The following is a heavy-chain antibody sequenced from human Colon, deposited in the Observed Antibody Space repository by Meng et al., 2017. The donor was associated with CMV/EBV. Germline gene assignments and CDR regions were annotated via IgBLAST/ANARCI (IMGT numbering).Heavy chain of an antibody. J-gene: IGHJ1*01. D-gene: IGHD3/OR15-3a*01. CDR1: GFTFDDYA. CDR3: AKGSQYSNFWTAPD. V-gene: IGHV3-23*01. CDR2: IGGSGVHA. Sequence: GGSLRLSCAASGFTFDDYAMIWLRQVPGKGLEWVSGIGGSGVHAYYAASVKGRFTISRDNSKNTPYLQMNALRVEDTAIYYCAKGSQYSNFWTAPDWGQGTLVTVSS.